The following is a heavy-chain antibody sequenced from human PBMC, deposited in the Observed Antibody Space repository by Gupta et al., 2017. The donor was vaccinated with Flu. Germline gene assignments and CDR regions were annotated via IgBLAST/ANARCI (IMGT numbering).Heavy chain of an antibody. CDR1: GASISSTNW. CDR2: IYHSGST. V-gene: IGHV4-4*02. J-gene: IGHJ6*02. D-gene: IGHD2/OR15-2a*01. Sequence: QVQLQESGPGLVEPSGTLSLTCAVSGASISSTNWWSWVRQPPGKGLEWIGEIYHSGSTNYNPSLKSRGIMSVDMSKNQFSLMLSSVTAADTAVYYCASSQYYYDGMDVWGQGTTVTVSS. CDR3: ASSQYYYDGMDV.